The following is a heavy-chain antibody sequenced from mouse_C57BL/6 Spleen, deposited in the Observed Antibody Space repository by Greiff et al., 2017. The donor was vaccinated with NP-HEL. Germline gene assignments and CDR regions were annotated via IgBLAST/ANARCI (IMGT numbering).Heavy chain of an antibody. CDR1: GFSLTSYG. CDR3: ASGGSSPWFAY. J-gene: IGHJ3*01. V-gene: IGHV2-6*01. D-gene: IGHD1-1*01. Sequence: QVQLKQPGPGLVAPSQSLSITCTVSGFSLTSYGVDWVRQSPGKGLEWLGVIWGVGSTNYNSALKSRLSISKDNSKSQVFLKMNSLHTDDTAMYYCASGGSSPWFAYWGQGTLVTVSA. CDR2: IWGVGST.